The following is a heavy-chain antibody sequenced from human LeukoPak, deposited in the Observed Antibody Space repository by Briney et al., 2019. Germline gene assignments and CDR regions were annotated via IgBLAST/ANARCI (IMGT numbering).Heavy chain of an antibody. CDR3: SRHTERGGD. CDR1: GFTFSGST. CDR2: IRTKPNTYAT. V-gene: IGHV3-73*01. J-gene: IGHJ4*02. Sequence: GGSLRLSCAASGFTFSGSTIHWVRQASGKGLEWVGRIRTKPNTYATAYVASVKGRFTISRDDSKNTAYLQMNSLKIDETAVYYCSRHTERGGDWGQGTLVTVSS. D-gene: IGHD2-21*01.